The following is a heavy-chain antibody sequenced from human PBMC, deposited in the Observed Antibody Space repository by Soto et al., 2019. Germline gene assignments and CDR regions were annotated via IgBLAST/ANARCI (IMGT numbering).Heavy chain of an antibody. CDR1: GFIFSSYG. Sequence: QVQLVESGGGVVQPGRSLRLSCAASGFIFSSYGMHWVRQAPGKGLEWVSVIWNDGSNKYYADSVKGRFTISRDNAKNTVDLQMNGLRAEDTAVYYCANAIAVSAGSISYWGKGTPVTVSS. J-gene: IGHJ4*02. V-gene: IGHV3-33*06. CDR3: ANAIAVSAGSISY. CDR2: IWNDGSNK. D-gene: IGHD6-19*01.